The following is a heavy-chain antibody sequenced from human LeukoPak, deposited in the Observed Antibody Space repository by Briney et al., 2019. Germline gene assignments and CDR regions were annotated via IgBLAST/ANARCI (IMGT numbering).Heavy chain of an antibody. CDR1: GFTFSSYA. J-gene: IGHJ6*02. V-gene: IGHV3-23*01. CDR2: ISGSGGST. D-gene: IGHD6-19*01. Sequence: PGGSLRLSCAASGFTFSSYAMSWVRQAPGKGLEWVSAISGSGGSTYYADSVKGRFTISRDNSKNTLYLQMNSLRSEDTAVYYCARGGQELGQWLVQYYYYGMDVWGQGTTVTVSS. CDR3: ARGGQELGQWLVQYYYYGMDV.